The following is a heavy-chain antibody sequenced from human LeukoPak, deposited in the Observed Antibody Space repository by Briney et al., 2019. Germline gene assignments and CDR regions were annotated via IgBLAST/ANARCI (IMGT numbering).Heavy chain of an antibody. CDR1: GGSFSGYY. CDR2: INHGGST. D-gene: IGHD6-13*01. Sequence: PSETLSLTCAVYGGSFSGYYWSWIRQPPGKGLEWIGEINHGGSTNYNPSLKSRVTISVGTSKNQFSLKLSSVTAADTAVYYCARGGYYSSSWYYWGPGTLVTVSS. J-gene: IGHJ4*02. V-gene: IGHV4-34*01. CDR3: ARGGYYSSSWYY.